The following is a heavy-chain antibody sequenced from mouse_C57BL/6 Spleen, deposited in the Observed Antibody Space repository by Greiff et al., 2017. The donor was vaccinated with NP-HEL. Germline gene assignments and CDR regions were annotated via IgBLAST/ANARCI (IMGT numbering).Heavy chain of an antibody. Sequence: DVKLVESGGGLVKPGGSLKLSCAASGFTFSDYGMHWVRQAPEKGLEWVAYISSGSSTIYYADTVKGRFTISRDNAKNTLFLQMTSLRSEDTAMYYCARPGEGAMDYWGQGTSVTVSS. CDR3: ARPGEGAMDY. J-gene: IGHJ4*01. CDR1: GFTFSDYG. V-gene: IGHV5-17*01. CDR2: ISSGSSTI.